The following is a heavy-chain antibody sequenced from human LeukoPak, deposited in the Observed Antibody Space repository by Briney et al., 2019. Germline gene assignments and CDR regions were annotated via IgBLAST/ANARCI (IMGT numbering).Heavy chain of an antibody. CDR2: IIPIFGTA. CDR3: ARGIARHSYGLSN. V-gene: IGHV1-69*13. Sequence: ASVKVSCKASGGAFSSYAISWVRQAPGQGLEWMGGIIPIFGTANYAQKFQGRVTITADESTSTAYMELSSLRSEDTAVYYCARGIARHSYGLSNWGQGTLVTVSS. D-gene: IGHD5-18*01. CDR1: GGAFSSYA. J-gene: IGHJ4*02.